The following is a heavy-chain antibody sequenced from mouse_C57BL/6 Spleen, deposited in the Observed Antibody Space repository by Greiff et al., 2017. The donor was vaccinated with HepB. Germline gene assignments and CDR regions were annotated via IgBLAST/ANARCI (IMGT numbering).Heavy chain of an antibody. CDR2: IWSGGST. CDR1: GFSLTSYG. J-gene: IGHJ4*01. CDR3: ASYYGSSSYYYAMDY. Sequence: VKLMESGPGLVQPSQSLSITCTVSGFSLTSYGVHWVRQSPGKGLEWLGVIWSGGSTDYNAAFISRLSISKDNSKSQVFFKMNSLQADDTAIYYCASYYGSSSYYYAMDYWGQGTSVTVSS. V-gene: IGHV2-2*01. D-gene: IGHD1-1*01.